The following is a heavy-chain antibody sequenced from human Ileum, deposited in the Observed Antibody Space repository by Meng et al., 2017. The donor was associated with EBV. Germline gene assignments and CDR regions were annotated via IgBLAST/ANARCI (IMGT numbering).Heavy chain of an antibody. CDR2: ISAYNGNT. Sequence: QAQLVQSGGEVKKPGASVKAPCKASGYTFTNYGITWVRRAPGQGLEWMGWISAYNGNTNYAQTLQGRVTMTTDTSTSTAYMELGSLRSDDTAVYYCARVEVGITSGDYWGQGTLVTVSS. V-gene: IGHV1-18*01. CDR1: GYTFTNYG. CDR3: ARVEVGITSGDY. J-gene: IGHJ4*02. D-gene: IGHD1-26*01.